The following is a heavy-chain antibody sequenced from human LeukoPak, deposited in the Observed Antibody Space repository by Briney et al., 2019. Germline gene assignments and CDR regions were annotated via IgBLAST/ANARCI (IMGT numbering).Heavy chain of an antibody. J-gene: IGHJ6*02. CDR2: ISYDGSNK. V-gene: IGHV3-30*18. CDR3: AKDLRQLDSNPDEYYYYGMDV. Sequence: GGSLRLSCAASGFTFSSYGMHWVRQAPGKGLEWVAVISYDGSNKYYADSVKGRFTISRDNSKNTLYLQMNSLRAEDTAAYYCAKDLRQLDSNPDEYYYYGMDVWGQGTTVTVSS. D-gene: IGHD6-6*01. CDR1: GFTFSSYG.